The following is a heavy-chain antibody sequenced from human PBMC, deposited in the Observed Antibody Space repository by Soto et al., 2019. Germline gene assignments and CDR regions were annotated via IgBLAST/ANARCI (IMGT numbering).Heavy chain of an antibody. CDR1: GFTFSTYA. CDR2: ISGSGGTT. Sequence: PVGSLRLSCAASGFTFSTYAMTWVRQAPGRGLEWVSDISGSGGTTYYADSVKGRFTISRDNSKDTLYLQMNSLRVEDTAVYYCAKHQYSGSYYGFDYWGQGTLLTVSS. D-gene: IGHD1-26*01. CDR3: AKHQYSGSYYGFDY. V-gene: IGHV3-23*01. J-gene: IGHJ4*02.